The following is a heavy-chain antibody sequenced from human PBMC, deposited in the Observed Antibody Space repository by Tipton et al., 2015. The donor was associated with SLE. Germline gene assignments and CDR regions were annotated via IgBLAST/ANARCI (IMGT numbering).Heavy chain of an antibody. CDR3: ARGYRVLASRPRNYMDV. CDR2: INHSGSS. Sequence: TLSLTCAVYGGSFSGYYWNWIRQSPGKGLEWIGEINHSGSSNYNPSLKSRVTLSVDTSKSQFSLKLSSVTAADAAVYYCARGYRVLASRPRNYMDVWGKGTTVTISS. CDR1: GGSFSGYY. J-gene: IGHJ6*03. V-gene: IGHV4-34*01. D-gene: IGHD3-3*02.